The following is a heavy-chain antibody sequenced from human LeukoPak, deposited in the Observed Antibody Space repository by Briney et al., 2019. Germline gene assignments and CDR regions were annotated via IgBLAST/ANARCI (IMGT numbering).Heavy chain of an antibody. CDR3: ARDLKGVVGATHVGDAFDI. V-gene: IGHV3-66*01. J-gene: IGHJ3*02. CDR1: GFTVSSCY. CDR2: IYSGGST. Sequence: GGSLRLSCAASGFTVSSCYMSWVRLAPGKGLEWVSVIYSGGSTFYADSVKGRFTISRDNSKNTLSLQMNSLRAEDTAVYYCARDLKGVVGATHVGDAFDIWGQGTMVTVSS. D-gene: IGHD1-26*01.